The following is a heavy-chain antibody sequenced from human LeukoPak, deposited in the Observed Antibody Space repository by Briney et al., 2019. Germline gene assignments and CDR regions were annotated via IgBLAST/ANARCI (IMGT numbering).Heavy chain of an antibody. D-gene: IGHD2-15*01. J-gene: IGHJ4*02. V-gene: IGHV1-69*06. CDR2: FIPRFGTT. Sequence: ASVKVSCKASGGTFSTDAINWIRQAPGQGLEWMGGFIPRFGTTFYAQKFQGRVAPVADKSTNAAFMEVSSLTSDDTAVYYCARQHCAGGTCYDDRGFFDFWGQGTLVTVSS. CDR3: ARQHCAGGTCYDDRGFFDF. CDR1: GGTFSTDA.